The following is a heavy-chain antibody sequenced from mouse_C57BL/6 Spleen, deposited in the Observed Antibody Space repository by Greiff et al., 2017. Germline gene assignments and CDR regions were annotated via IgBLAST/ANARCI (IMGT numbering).Heavy chain of an antibody. CDR1: GYTFTSYW. CDR2: IHPNSGST. Sequence: VQLQQSGAELVKPGASVKLSCKASGYTFTSYWMHWVKQRPGQGLEWIGMIHPNSGSTNYNEKFKSKATLTVDKSASTAYMQLSSLTSEDSAVYYCAREGSNYGGAMDYWGQGTSVTVSS. J-gene: IGHJ4*01. V-gene: IGHV1-64*01. D-gene: IGHD2-5*01. CDR3: AREGSNYGGAMDY.